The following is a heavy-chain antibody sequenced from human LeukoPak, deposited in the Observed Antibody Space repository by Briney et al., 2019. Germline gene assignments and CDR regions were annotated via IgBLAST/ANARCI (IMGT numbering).Heavy chain of an antibody. J-gene: IGHJ4*02. CDR3: AREGLYNYGYVYGY. CDR1: GFTFSSYS. CDR2: ISSSSSYI. V-gene: IGHV3-21*01. D-gene: IGHD5-18*01. Sequence: GGSLRLSCAASGFTFSSYSMHWVRQSPGKGLEWVSSISSSSSYIYYTDSLKGRLTISRDNAKKSLYLQMNSLRAEDTAVYFCAREGLYNYGYVYGYWGQGTLVTVSS.